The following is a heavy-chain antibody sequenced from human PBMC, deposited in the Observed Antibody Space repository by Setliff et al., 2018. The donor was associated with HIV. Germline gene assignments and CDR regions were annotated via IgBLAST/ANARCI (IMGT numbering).Heavy chain of an antibody. CDR2: ISAYIGDT. J-gene: IGHJ4*02. D-gene: IGHD3-22*01. V-gene: IGHV1-18*01. CDR1: GYPFDSYG. Sequence: ASVKVSCKTSGYPFDSYGISWVRQAPGQGLEWMGWISAYIGDTKYAQRFQGRVTMTTDPSTPTAYMELRSLKSEDTAVHYCARAVGGSNYFDYSGYQDFWGQGTRVTVSS. CDR3: ARAVGGSNYFDYSGYQDF.